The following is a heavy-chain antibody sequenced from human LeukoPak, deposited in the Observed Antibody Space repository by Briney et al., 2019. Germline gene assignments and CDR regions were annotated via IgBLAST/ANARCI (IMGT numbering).Heavy chain of an antibody. D-gene: IGHD3-3*01. Sequence: PSETLSLTCTVSGVSISSSSYYWGWIRQPPGKGLEWIGSIYHSGSTYYNPSLKSRVTISVDTSKNQFSLKLSSVTAADTAVYYCARASREPDDFWSGYYKYYFDYWGQGTLVTVSS. V-gene: IGHV4-39*07. CDR3: ARASREPDDFWSGYYKYYFDY. J-gene: IGHJ4*02. CDR2: IYHSGST. CDR1: GVSISSSSYY.